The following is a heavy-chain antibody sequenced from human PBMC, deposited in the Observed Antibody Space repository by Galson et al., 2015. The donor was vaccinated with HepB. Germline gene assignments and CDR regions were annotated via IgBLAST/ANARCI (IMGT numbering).Heavy chain of an antibody. J-gene: IGHJ4*02. CDR3: AKDGQYCSTTTCPFDS. CDR2: ISYDGGHQ. D-gene: IGHD2-2*01. CDR1: GFTFNTYD. V-gene: IGHV3-30*18. Sequence: SLRLSCAGSGFTFNTYDMHRVRQAPAKGLEWVAIISYDGGHQYYADSVKGRFTISRDNSKNTLFLQMNSLRAEDTAVYYCAKDGQYCSTTTCPFDSWGLGTLVTVSS.